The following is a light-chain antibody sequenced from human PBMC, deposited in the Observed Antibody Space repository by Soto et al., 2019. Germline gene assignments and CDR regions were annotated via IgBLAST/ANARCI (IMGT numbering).Light chain of an antibody. CDR1: SNDVGSYNL. Sequence: QSALTQAASVSGSPGQSITISCTGTSNDVGSYNLVSWYQQHPGKAPKLMIYEVSKRPSGLSNRFSGSKSGNTASLTISGLQAEDEADYYCCSYAGSRTPLIFGTGTKVTVL. CDR3: CSYAGSRTPLI. V-gene: IGLV2-23*02. CDR2: EVS. J-gene: IGLJ1*01.